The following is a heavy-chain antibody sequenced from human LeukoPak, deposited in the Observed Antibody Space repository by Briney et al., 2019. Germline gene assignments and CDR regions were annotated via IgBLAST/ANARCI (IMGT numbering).Heavy chain of an antibody. D-gene: IGHD6-13*01. CDR1: GFTLSNAW. CDR3: AIGPPWDSSSWYYFDY. Sequence: GGSLRLSCAASGFTLSNAWMNWVRQAPGKGLEWVGLIKSKTNGETRDYAAPVKGRFTISRDNSKNTLYLQMNSLRAEDTALYYCAIGPPWDSSSWYYFDYWGQGTLVTVSS. J-gene: IGHJ4*02. V-gene: IGHV3-15*01. CDR2: IKSKTNGETR.